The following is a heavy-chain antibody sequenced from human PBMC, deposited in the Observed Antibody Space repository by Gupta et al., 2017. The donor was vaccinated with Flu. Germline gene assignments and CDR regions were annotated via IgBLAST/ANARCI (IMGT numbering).Heavy chain of an antibody. CDR3: ARGDDGYKWNKPHFDY. CDR2: INAGNGVT. CDR1: GYTFTSNA. D-gene: IGHD1-1*01. Sequence: QVQLVQSGAEVKKPGASVKVSCKASGYTFTSNAMHWVRQAPGQRLEWMGWINAGNGVTKYSQRLQDRVTITRDTSASTVYMELSSLRSEDTAVYYCARGDDGYKWNKPHFDYWGQGTLVTVSS. J-gene: IGHJ4*02. V-gene: IGHV1-3*01.